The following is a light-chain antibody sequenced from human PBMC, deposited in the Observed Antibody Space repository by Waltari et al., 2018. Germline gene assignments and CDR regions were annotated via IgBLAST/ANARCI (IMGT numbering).Light chain of an antibody. CDR1: QDITTW. Sequence: DIQMTQSPSTLSASVGDRVTITCRASQDITTWLAWYQQKPGKAPKLLIDMASTLQSGVPSSFVGSVSGTEFTLTISGLPPDDFATYFCQQYDTYPLTFGGGTKVESK. CDR3: QQYDTYPLT. V-gene: IGKV1-5*03. CDR2: MAS. J-gene: IGKJ4*01.